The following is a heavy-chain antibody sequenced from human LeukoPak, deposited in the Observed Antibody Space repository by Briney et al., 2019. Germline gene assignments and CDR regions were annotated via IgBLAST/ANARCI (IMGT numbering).Heavy chain of an antibody. V-gene: IGHV1-18*01. D-gene: IGHD3-10*01. J-gene: IGHJ4*02. Sequence: GASVKVSCKASGYTFTSYGISWVRQAPGQGLEWMGWISAYNGNTNYAQKLQGRVTMTTDTSTSTAYMELRSLRSDDTAVYYCARVKKRITMVRGVTELDYWGQGTLVTVSS. CDR3: ARVKKRITMVRGVTELDY. CDR1: GYTFTSYG. CDR2: ISAYNGNT.